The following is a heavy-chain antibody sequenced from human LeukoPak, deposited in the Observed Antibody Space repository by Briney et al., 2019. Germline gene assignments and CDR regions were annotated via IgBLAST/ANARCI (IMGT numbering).Heavy chain of an antibody. Sequence: PGGSLRLSCAASGFTFSSYWMSWVRQAPGKGLEWVSSISSSSSYIYYADSVKGRFTISRDNAKNSLYLQMNSLRAEDTAVYYCARAPLWYSSSSNYFDYWGQGTLVTVSS. CDR2: ISSSSSYI. J-gene: IGHJ4*02. D-gene: IGHD6-6*01. CDR1: GFTFSSYW. CDR3: ARAPLWYSSSSNYFDY. V-gene: IGHV3-21*04.